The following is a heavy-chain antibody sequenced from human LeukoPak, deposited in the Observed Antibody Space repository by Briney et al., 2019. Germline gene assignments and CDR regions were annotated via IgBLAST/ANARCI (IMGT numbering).Heavy chain of an antibody. D-gene: IGHD6-19*01. V-gene: IGHV3-23*01. J-gene: IGHJ3*02. CDR1: GFTFSSND. Sequence: GGSLRLSCAASGFTFSSNDMSWVRQAPGKGLEWVSGISGTDGSRSYADSVKGRFTISRDNSKNTLFLQMSSLRAEDTAVYYCARRAWSSGWYDAFDIWGQGTMVTVSS. CDR3: ARRAWSSGWYDAFDI. CDR2: ISGTDGSR.